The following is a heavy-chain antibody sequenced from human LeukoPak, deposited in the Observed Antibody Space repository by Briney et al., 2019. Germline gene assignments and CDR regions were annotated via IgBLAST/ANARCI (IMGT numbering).Heavy chain of an antibody. CDR1: GFTFSSYS. CDR2: ISSSSSYI. V-gene: IGHV3-21*01. J-gene: IGHJ4*02. CDR3: ARDRIPHEVDFDY. Sequence: GGSLRLSCAASGFTFSSYSMNWVRQAPGKGLEWVSSISSSSSYIYYADSVKGRFTISRDNAKNSLYLQMNSLRAEDTAVYYCARDRIPHEVDFDYWGQGTLVTVSS. D-gene: IGHD2-15*01.